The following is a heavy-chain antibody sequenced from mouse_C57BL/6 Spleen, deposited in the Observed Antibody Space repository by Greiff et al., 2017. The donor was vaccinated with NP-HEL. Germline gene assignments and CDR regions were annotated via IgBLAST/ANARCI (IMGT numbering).Heavy chain of an antibody. CDR1: GYTFTDYN. CDR2: INPNNGGT. D-gene: IGHD2-2*01. J-gene: IGHJ3*01. Sequence: EVKLQESGPELVKPGASVKMSCKASGYTFTDYNMHWVKQSHGKSLEWIGYINPNNGGTSYNQKFKGKATLTVNKSSSTAYMELRSLTSEDSAVYYCARGDGYDWFAYWGQGTLVTVSA. V-gene: IGHV1-22*01. CDR3: ARGDGYDWFAY.